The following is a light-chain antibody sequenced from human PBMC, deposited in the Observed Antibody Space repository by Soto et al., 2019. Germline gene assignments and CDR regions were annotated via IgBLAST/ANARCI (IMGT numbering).Light chain of an antibody. CDR2: GSS. CDR3: QQHSNF. CDR1: QSVSSH. J-gene: IGKJ3*01. V-gene: IGKV3-15*01. Sequence: EIVMTQSPATLSVSPGERATLSCRASQSVSSHLVWYQQKPGQAPRLLTYGSSTRATGIPARFSGSASGTDFTLTISSLEPADFAIYYCQQHSNFFGPGTKVDIK.